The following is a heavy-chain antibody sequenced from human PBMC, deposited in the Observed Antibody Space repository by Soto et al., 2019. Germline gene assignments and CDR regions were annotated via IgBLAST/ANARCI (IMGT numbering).Heavy chain of an antibody. J-gene: IGHJ4*02. V-gene: IGHV4-31*02. CDR1: GGSITSGGYS. Sequence: QVQLQESGPGLVKPSQTLSLTCYVSGGSITSGGYSWTWVRHQPGKALPWIGYILDSGSAYYNPSLTSRLTLSVDTGKNLFSLELSSVTAADTAVYFCARGSGYYRNFDSWGQGTLVSVSS. D-gene: IGHD3-3*01. CDR2: ILDSGSA. CDR3: ARGSGYYRNFDS.